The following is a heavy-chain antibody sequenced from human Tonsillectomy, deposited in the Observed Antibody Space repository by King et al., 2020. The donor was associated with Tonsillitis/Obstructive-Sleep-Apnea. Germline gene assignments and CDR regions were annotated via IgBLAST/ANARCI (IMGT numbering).Heavy chain of an antibody. Sequence: VQLVESGGGLVQPGGSLRLSCAASGCTFSSYSMNWVRQAPGQGLEWLSYISNSSRTIYYADSVKGRFTISRDNAKNSLYLQMNSLRDEDTAVYYCASGAFDIWGQGTMVTVSS. CDR2: ISNSSRTI. CDR3: ASGAFDI. CDR1: GCTFSSYS. V-gene: IGHV3-48*02. J-gene: IGHJ3*02.